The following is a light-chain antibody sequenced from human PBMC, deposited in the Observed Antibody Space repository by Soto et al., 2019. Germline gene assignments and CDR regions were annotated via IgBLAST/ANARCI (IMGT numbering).Light chain of an antibody. J-gene: IGKJ1*01. CDR3: LQDFKYPWT. CDR2: GTF. Sequence: AIQMTQSPSSLSASVGDRVTITCRASQDIRTELGWYQQKPGKAPRLLIYGTFSLQSGVPSRFSGSGSGTDFTLTITSLQPDDFAPYYCLQDFKYPWTFGQGTKVDVK. CDR1: QDIRTE. V-gene: IGKV1-6*01.